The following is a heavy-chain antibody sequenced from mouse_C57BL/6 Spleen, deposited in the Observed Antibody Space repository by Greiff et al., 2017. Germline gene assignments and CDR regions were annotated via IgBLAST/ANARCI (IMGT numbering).Heavy chain of an antibody. D-gene: IGHD5-5*01. Sequence: QVQLQQPGAELVKPGASVKLSCKASGYTFTSYWMHWVKQRPGRGLEWIGRIDPNRGGTKYNEKFKSKATLTVDKPSSTAYMQLSSLPSEDSAVYYCARRNDYLNWYFDVWGTGTTVTVSS. V-gene: IGHV1-72*01. J-gene: IGHJ1*03. CDR3: ARRNDYLNWYFDV. CDR2: IDPNRGGT. CDR1: GYTFTSYW.